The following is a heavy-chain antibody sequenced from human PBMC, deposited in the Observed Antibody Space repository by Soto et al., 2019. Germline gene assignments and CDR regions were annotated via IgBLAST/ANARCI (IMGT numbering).Heavy chain of an antibody. V-gene: IGHV4-39*01. CDR1: GDSVSTTNYY. D-gene: IGHD2-15*01. J-gene: IGHJ4*02. Sequence: QLQLQESGPGLLKPSETLSLTCTVSGDSVSTTNYYWSWIRQSPGKGLEWIGSVVYSGRSYYNPSLKSRVAISVDASRNQFSLRVLSVTAADTAVYYCASRKREEICSAGNCYFTYWGQGSLVTVSS. CDR2: VVYSGRS. CDR3: ASRKREEICSAGNCYFTY.